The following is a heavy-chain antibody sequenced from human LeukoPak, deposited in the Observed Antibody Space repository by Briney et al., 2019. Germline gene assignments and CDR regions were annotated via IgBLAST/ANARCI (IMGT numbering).Heavy chain of an antibody. J-gene: IGHJ4*02. CDR3: ARRAGAYSHPYDY. CDR1: GFTFDDYA. V-gene: IGHV3-9*01. Sequence: GGSLRLSCAASGFTFDDYAMHWVRQAPGKGLEWVSGISWNSGSIRYADSVKGRFTISRGNAKNSLYLQMNSLRAEDTAVYYCARRAGAYSHPYDYWGQGTLVTVSS. D-gene: IGHD4/OR15-4a*01. CDR2: ISWNSGSI.